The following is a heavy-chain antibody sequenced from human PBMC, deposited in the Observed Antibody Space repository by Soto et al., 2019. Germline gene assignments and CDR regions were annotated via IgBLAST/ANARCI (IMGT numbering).Heavy chain of an antibody. Sequence: SVKVCFKASSYTFTGHYIHWVRQAPEQGPEWMGEIGPESGATRYAQKFQGRVTMTRDMSITTVYMELNNLSPDDTAVYYCGRGRSGQIVVFYWGQGTPVTSPQ. CDR2: IGPESGAT. CDR1: SYTFTGHY. D-gene: IGHD1-26*01. V-gene: IGHV1-2*02. CDR3: GRGRSGQIVVFY. J-gene: IGHJ4*02.